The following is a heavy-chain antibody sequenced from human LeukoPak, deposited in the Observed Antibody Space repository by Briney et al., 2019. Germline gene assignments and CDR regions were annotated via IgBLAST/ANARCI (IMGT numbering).Heavy chain of an antibody. J-gene: IGHJ3*02. V-gene: IGHV1-24*01. D-gene: IGHD3-16*02. Sequence: GASVKVSCKVSGYTLTELSMHWVRQAPGKGLEWMGGFDPEDGETIYAQKFQGRVTMTEDTSTDTAYMELSSLRSEDTAVYYCASERDYDYVWGSYRYSSTGAFDIWGQGTMVTVSS. CDR3: ASERDYDYVWGSYRYSSTGAFDI. CDR2: FDPEDGET. CDR1: GYTLTELS.